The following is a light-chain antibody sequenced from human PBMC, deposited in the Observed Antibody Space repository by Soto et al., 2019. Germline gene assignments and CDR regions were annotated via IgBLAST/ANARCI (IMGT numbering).Light chain of an antibody. CDR2: AVS. Sequence: QSALTQPASVSGSPGQSITISCTGTSSDVGGFLYVSWFQQYPGKAPKLMIYAVSNRPSGISNRFSGSKSGNTASLTISGLQAEDEADYYCSSYSSSSTLVVFGGGTKLTVL. V-gene: IGLV2-14*01. CDR1: SSDVGGFLY. CDR3: SSYSSSSTLVV. J-gene: IGLJ2*01.